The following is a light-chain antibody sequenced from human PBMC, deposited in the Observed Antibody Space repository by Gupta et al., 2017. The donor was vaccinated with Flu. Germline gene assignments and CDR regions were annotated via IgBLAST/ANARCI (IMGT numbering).Light chain of an antibody. J-gene: IGKJ2*01. CDR1: QSVSSRY. CDR3: QQYCSSPPYT. CDR2: GAS. V-gene: IGKV3-20*01. Sequence: EIALTQSPRTLSLSPGERATLSCMASQSVSSRYLAWYQQKPGQAPRLLIYGASSMATGIPDRFSGSGSATEVTITISRLEHEDFEMYYCQQYCSSPPYTFGQGTXLEIK.